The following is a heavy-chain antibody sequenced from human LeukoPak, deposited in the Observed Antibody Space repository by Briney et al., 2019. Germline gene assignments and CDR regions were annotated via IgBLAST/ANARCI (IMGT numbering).Heavy chain of an antibody. D-gene: IGHD3-22*01. J-gene: IGHJ4*02. CDR3: ARDRDSSGYYGFDY. V-gene: IGHV3-48*01. CDR2: IISSSSTI. Sequence: GGSLRLSCAASGFTFSSYSMNWVRQAPGKGLEWVSYIISSSSTIHYADSVKGRFTISRDNAKNSLYLQMNSLRAEDTAVYYCARDRDSSGYYGFDYWGQGTLVTVSS. CDR1: GFTFSSYS.